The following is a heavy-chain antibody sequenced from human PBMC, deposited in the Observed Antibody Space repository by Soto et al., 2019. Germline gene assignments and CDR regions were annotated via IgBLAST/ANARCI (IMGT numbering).Heavy chain of an antibody. CDR1: GFTFSNYW. J-gene: IGHJ4*02. CDR3: AKDLHYGASDF. D-gene: IGHD4-17*01. CDR2: INTDGGST. Sequence: EVQLVESGGGLVHPRGSLRLSCAASGFTFSNYWMHWVRQVPGKGLEWVSRINTDGGSTGYAASVKGRFTISRDNAKSTLYVQMNSLRAEDTAVYYCAKDLHYGASDFWGQGTLVTVSS. V-gene: IGHV3-74*01.